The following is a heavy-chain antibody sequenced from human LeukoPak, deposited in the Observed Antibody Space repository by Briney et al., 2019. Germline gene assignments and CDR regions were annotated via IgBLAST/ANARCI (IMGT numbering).Heavy chain of an antibody. CDR2: IYYSGST. CDR1: GGSISRGDYY. CDR3: ARILWNYYYMDV. J-gene: IGHJ6*03. D-gene: IGHD3-3*01. V-gene: IGHV4-30-4*08. Sequence: SETLSLTCTVSGGSISRGDYYWSWIRQPPGKGLEWIGYIYYSGSTYYNPSLKSRVTISVDTSKNQFSLKLSSVTAADTAAYYCARILWNYYYMDVWGKGTTVTVSS.